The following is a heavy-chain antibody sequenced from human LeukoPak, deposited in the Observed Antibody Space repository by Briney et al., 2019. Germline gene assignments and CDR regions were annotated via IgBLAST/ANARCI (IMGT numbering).Heavy chain of an antibody. D-gene: IGHD5/OR15-5a*01. CDR2: INSDGSST. J-gene: IGHJ5*02. Sequence: GGSLRLSCAASGFTFSSYWMHWVRQAPGKGLVWVSRINSDGSSTSYADSVKGRFTISRDNAKNTLYLQMNSLRAEDTAVYYCASNRVSRRGVPWGQGTLVTVSS. CDR3: ASNRVSRRGVP. V-gene: IGHV3-74*01. CDR1: GFTFSSYW.